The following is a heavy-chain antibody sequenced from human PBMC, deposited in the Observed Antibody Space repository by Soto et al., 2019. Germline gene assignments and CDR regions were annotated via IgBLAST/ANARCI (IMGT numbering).Heavy chain of an antibody. CDR1: GFTLRTYG. J-gene: IGHJ4*02. D-gene: IGHD1-26*01. Sequence: VQLVESGGGVVQPGGSLRLSCAASGFTLRTYGMYWVRQAPGKGLEWVAVIWYDASNKYYADSVKGRFTISRDNSENTLYLQMNSLRAEDTAVYYCARGRVDGGELDLWGQGTLVTVSS. CDR3: ARGRVDGGELDL. V-gene: IGHV3-33*01. CDR2: IWYDASNK.